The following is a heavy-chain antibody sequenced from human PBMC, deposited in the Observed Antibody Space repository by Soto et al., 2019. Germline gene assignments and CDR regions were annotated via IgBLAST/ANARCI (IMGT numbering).Heavy chain of an antibody. D-gene: IGHD6-6*01. CDR2: ILSSSGSI. V-gene: IGHV3-21*01. Sequence: EVQLVECGGGLVKPGGSLRLSCAASGVTFSSFSFNWVRQAPGKGLEWVSFILSSSGSIFYADSVKGRFTISRDNAKNSLYLQMNSLKDEVTAVYYCARDSVEQLVRRGFYYYYMDVWGKRTTVTVSS. CDR3: ARDSVEQLVRRGFYYYYMDV. CDR1: GVTFSSFS. J-gene: IGHJ6*03.